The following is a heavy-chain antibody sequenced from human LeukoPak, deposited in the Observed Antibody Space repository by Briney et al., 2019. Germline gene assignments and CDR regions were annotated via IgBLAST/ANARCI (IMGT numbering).Heavy chain of an antibody. CDR1: GFTISTYN. J-gene: IGHJ2*01. D-gene: IGHD3-10*01. CDR3: AKDQEGRSLNWYFDL. Sequence: PGGSLTLSCAASGFTISTYNMHWVRQAPGKGLEWVAFIRNDGSDKYYADSVKGRFCVSRDNSKNTVCLQMNSLREDDTAIYYCAKDQEGRSLNWYFDLWGRGSLVTVSS. V-gene: IGHV3-30*02. CDR2: IRNDGSDK.